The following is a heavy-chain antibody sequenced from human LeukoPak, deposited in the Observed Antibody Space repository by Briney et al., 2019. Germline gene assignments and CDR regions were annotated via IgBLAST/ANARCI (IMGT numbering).Heavy chain of an antibody. CDR2: IRSKAYGGTT. V-gene: IGHV3-49*04. J-gene: IGHJ5*02. CDR1: GFTFGDYA. CDR3: TRAGMEEYYYGSGSYYP. D-gene: IGHD3-10*01. Sequence: GGSLRLSCTASGFTFGDYAMSWVRQAPGKGLEWVGFIRSKAYGGTTEYAASVKGRSTISRDDSKSIAYLQMNSLKTEDTAVYYCTRAGMEEYYYGSGSYYPWGQGTLVTVSS.